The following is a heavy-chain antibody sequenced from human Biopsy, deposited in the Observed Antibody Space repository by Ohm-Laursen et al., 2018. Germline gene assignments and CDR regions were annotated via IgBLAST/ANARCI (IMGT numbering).Heavy chain of an antibody. J-gene: IGHJ4*02. CDR1: GGSINSYY. Sequence: SDTLSLTCTVSGGSINSYYWSWIRQPPGKGLEWIGYIYYTGSTNYSPSLESRVIMSVDTSKNQFSLGLSSVTAADTAVYYCARRDYRNGFKFDFWGQGTLVTVSS. CDR3: ARRDYRNGFKFDF. D-gene: IGHD3-16*01. CDR2: IYYTGST. V-gene: IGHV4-59*08.